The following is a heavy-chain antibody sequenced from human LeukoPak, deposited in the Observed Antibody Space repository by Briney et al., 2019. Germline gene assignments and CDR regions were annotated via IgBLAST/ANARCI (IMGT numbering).Heavy chain of an antibody. CDR3: AKDWGTGRPRDYFDY. CDR2: IRYDGSNK. Sequence: QPGGSLRLSCAASGFTFSSYGMHWVRQAPGKGLEWVAFIRYDGSNKYYADSVKGRFTISRDNSKNTLYLQMNSLRAEDTAVYYCAKDWGTGRPRDYFDYWGQGTLVTVSS. J-gene: IGHJ4*02. V-gene: IGHV3-30*02. D-gene: IGHD7-27*01. CDR1: GFTFSSYG.